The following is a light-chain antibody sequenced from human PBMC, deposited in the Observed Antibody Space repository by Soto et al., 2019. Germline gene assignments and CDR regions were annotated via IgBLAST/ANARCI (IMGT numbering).Light chain of an antibody. CDR2: DAS. V-gene: IGKV3-11*01. CDR1: QSVSSN. Sequence: EMVLTQSPATLPLSPGERATLSCRASQSVSSNLAWYQQKPGQAPRLLIYDASNRAPGIPARFSGSGSMTGFTFSISSLEPEDFVLYYGQQRSNWRLAFGGGTKVEIK. J-gene: IGKJ4*01. CDR3: QQRSNWRLA.